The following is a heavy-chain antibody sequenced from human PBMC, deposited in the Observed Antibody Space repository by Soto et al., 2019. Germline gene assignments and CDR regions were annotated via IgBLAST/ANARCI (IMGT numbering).Heavy chain of an antibody. Sequence: SETLSLTCTVSGGSISSSSYYWGWIRQPPGKGLEWIGSIYYSGSTYYNPSLKSRVTISVDTSKNQFSLKLSSVTAADTAVYYCADGGYGDYFSFDYWGQGTLVTVSS. CDR2: IYYSGST. J-gene: IGHJ4*02. V-gene: IGHV4-39*07. CDR1: GGSISSSSYY. CDR3: ADGGYGDYFSFDY. D-gene: IGHD4-17*01.